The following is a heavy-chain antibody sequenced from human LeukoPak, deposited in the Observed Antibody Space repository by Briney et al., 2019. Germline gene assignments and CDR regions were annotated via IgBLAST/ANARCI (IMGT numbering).Heavy chain of an antibody. J-gene: IGHJ3*01. CDR1: GFTFNDFA. D-gene: IGHD3-16*01. CDR3: AKNLGPFDV. CDR2: IGDAGT. V-gene: IGHV3-23*03. Sequence: PGGSLRLSCAASGFTFNDFAMTWVRQAPGKGLEWVSSIGDAGTYYADSVKGRFTISRDNSKNMLYLQLNSLRAGDTAMYYCAKNLGPFDVRGQGTMDCVSS.